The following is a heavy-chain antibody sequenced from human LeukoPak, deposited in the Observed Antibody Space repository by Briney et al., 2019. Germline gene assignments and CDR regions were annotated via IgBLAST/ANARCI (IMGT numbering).Heavy chain of an antibody. CDR1: GFTFSSYE. CDR3: ARECMDTTMVDAFDI. D-gene: IGHD5-18*01. V-gene: IGHV3-21*01. CDR2: ISSSSNYI. Sequence: PGGSLRLSCAASGFTFSSYEMNWVRQAPGKGLEWVSYISSSSNYIYYADSVKGRFTISRDNAKNSLYLQMNSLRAEDTAVYYCARECMDTTMVDAFDIWGQGTMVTVSS. J-gene: IGHJ3*02.